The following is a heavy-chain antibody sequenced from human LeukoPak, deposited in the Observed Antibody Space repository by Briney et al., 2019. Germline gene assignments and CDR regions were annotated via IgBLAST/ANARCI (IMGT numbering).Heavy chain of an antibody. D-gene: IGHD3-22*01. CDR2: ISSNGGST. Sequence: GGSLRLSCSASGFTFSSYAMHWVRQAPGKGLEYVSAISSNGGSTYYAKSVKGRFTVSRDNSKNTLSLQMGSLRAEDMAVYYCARRNYYVSSGYFSGDAFDIWGQGTMVTVSS. J-gene: IGHJ3*02. V-gene: IGHV3-64*01. CDR1: GFTFSSYA. CDR3: ARRNYYVSSGYFSGDAFDI.